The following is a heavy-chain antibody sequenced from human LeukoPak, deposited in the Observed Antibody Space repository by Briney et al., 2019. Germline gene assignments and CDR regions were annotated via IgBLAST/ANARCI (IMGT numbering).Heavy chain of an antibody. D-gene: IGHD6-13*01. V-gene: IGHV1-69*13. J-gene: IGHJ4*02. CDR2: LVPMFGTP. Sequence: SVKVSCKASGGIFSRYAISWVRQAPGQGLEWMGGLVPMFGTPNQAQKFQGRVTITADESTSTAYMELSSLRSEDTAVYYCARGGETAAGISSSFDYWGQGTLVTVSS. CDR1: GGIFSRYA. CDR3: ARGGETAAGISSSFDY.